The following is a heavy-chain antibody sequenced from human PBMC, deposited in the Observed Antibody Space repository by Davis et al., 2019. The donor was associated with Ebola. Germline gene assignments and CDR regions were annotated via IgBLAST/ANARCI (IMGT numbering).Heavy chain of an antibody. Sequence: ASVKVSCKASGYTFTSYAMHWVRQAPGQRLEWMGWINAGNGNTKYSQKFQGRVTITRDISASTAYMELSSLRSEDTAVYYCARDSSGWYYFDYWGQGTLVTVSS. CDR1: GYTFTSYA. J-gene: IGHJ4*02. CDR3: ARDSSGWYYFDY. CDR2: INAGNGNT. V-gene: IGHV1-3*01. D-gene: IGHD6-19*01.